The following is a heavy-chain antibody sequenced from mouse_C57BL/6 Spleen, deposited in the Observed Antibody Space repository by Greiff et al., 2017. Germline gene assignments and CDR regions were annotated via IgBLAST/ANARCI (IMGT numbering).Heavy chain of an antibody. J-gene: IGHJ3*01. CDR2: IDPSDSYT. CDR1: GYTFTSYW. Sequence: QVQLQQPGAELVKPGASVKLSCKASGYTFTSYWMQWVKQRPGQGLEWIGEIDPSDSYTNYNQKFKGKATWTVDTSSSTAYMQLSSLTSEDSAVYYCARRDWDPWFAYWGQGTLVTVSA. D-gene: IGHD4-1*01. CDR3: ARRDWDPWFAY. V-gene: IGHV1-50*01.